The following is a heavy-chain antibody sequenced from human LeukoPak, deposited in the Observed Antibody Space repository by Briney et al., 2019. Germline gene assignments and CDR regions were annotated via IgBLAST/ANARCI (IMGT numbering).Heavy chain of an antibody. CDR2: ISSSSSYV. D-gene: IGHD2-15*01. CDR1: GFIFNNYN. CDR3: ARDQGIGYCSGGSCPYGMDV. V-gene: IGHV3-21*01. Sequence: GGSLRLSCAASGFIFNNYNMNWVRQAPGAGLEWAPLISSSSSYVYHADSVKRRFTISRDNAKNSLYLQMNSLGAEDTAVYYCARDQGIGYCSGGSCPYGMDVWGQGTTVTVSS. J-gene: IGHJ6*02.